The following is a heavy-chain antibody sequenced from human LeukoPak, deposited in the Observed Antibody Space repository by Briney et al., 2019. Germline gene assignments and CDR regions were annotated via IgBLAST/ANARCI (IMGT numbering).Heavy chain of an antibody. CDR1: AFIFSGHW. D-gene: IGHD3-22*01. J-gene: IGHJ3*02. Sequence: GGSLRLSCEGSAFIFSGHWMSWVRQAPGKGLEGVANIKQEGSEKYYVDSVKGRFTISRDNAKNSLYLQMNSLRAEDTAVYYCARVGLAMIVVAGDAFDIWGQGTMVTVSS. CDR3: ARVGLAMIVVAGDAFDI. CDR2: IKQEGSEK. V-gene: IGHV3-7*03.